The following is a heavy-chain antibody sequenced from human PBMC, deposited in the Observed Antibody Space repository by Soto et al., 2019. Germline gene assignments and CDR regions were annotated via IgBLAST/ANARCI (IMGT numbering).Heavy chain of an antibody. J-gene: IGHJ4*02. V-gene: IGHV3-74*01. CDR3: ARDLTGTDDF. CDR1: GFTFSRYW. D-gene: IGHD1-7*01. Sequence: GGSLRLSCAASGFTFSRYWMHWVRQAPGKGLVWVSRIETDGSRTNYADSVKGRFTISRDNAKNTLFLQMSSLRAEDTAVYYCARDLTGTDDFWGQGTLVTVSS. CDR2: IETDGSRT.